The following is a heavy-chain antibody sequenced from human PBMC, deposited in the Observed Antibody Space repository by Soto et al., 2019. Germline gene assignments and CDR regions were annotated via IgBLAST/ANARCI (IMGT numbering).Heavy chain of an antibody. V-gene: IGHV4-59*08. J-gene: IGHJ2*01. D-gene: IGHD3-9*01. CDR1: GASIGSSY. CDR3: ARHRQYDILTGYSIWYFDL. Sequence: ETLSLTCTVSGASIGSSYWSWIRQPPGKGLEWIGYIFYSGSTNYSPSLNGRVSISVDTSKNLFSLKLSSVTAADTAVYYCARHRQYDILTGYSIWYFDLWGRGTLVTVSS. CDR2: IFYSGST.